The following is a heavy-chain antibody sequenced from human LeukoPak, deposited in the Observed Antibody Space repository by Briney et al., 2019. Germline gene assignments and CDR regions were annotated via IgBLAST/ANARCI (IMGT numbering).Heavy chain of an antibody. V-gene: IGHV4-59*01. Sequence: SEALSLTCTISGGSISSYYWSWIRQPPGKGLEWIGYIYYTGSTNHNPSLKSRVTISVDTSKNQFSLKLSSVTAADTAVYYCARVVYSGYDFRGAMDVWGKGTTVTVSS. J-gene: IGHJ6*03. CDR3: ARVVYSGYDFRGAMDV. D-gene: IGHD5-12*01. CDR1: GGSISSYY. CDR2: IYYTGST.